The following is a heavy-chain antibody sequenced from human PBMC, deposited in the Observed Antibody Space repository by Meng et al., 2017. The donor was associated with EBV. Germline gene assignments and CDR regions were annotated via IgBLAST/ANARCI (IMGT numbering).Heavy chain of an antibody. Sequence: VNLGQSGVEVKQPGASVKVSCKASGDNFTSYGISWVRQAPGQGLEWMGWINAYNGNTNYAQKLQGRVTMTTDTSTSTAYMELRSLRSDDTAVYYCARETSGYDFNWFDPWGQGTLVTVSS. D-gene: IGHD5-12*01. CDR2: INAYNGNT. V-gene: IGHV1-18*01. CDR1: GDNFTSYG. CDR3: ARETSGYDFNWFDP. J-gene: IGHJ5*02.